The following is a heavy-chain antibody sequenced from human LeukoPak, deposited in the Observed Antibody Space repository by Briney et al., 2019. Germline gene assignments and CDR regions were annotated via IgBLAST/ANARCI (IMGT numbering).Heavy chain of an antibody. CDR1: GGSFSGYY. Sequence: PSETLSLTCAVYGGSFSGYYWSWIRQPPGKGLEWIGEINHSGSTNYNPSLKSRVTISVDTSKNQFSLKLSSVPAADTAVYYCARCKGHYDFWSGYYTEYYYYGMDVWGQGTTVTVSS. CDR2: INHSGST. J-gene: IGHJ6*02. CDR3: ARCKGHYDFWSGYYTEYYYYGMDV. D-gene: IGHD3-3*01. V-gene: IGHV4-34*01.